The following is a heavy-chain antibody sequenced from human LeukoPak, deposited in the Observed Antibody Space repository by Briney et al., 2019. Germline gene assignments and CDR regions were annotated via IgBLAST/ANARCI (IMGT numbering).Heavy chain of an antibody. V-gene: IGHV3-30*02. CDR2: IRYDGSNK. D-gene: IGHD3-10*01. J-gene: IGHJ4*02. Sequence: PGGSLRLSCAASGFTFSSYGMHWVRQAPGKGLEWVAFIRYDGSNKYYADSVKGRFTISRDNAKNSLYLQMNSLRAEDTAVYYCARDRDITMVRGVKRWGQGTLVTVSS. CDR3: ARDRDITMVRGVKR. CDR1: GFTFSSYG.